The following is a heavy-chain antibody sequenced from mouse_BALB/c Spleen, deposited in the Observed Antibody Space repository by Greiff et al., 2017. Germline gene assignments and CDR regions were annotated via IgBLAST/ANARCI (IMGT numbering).Heavy chain of an antibody. CDR3: ARSGYDGAWFAY. CDR1: GFTFSSFG. Sequence: EVQRVESGGGLVQPGGSRKLSCAASGFTFSSFGMHWVRQAPEKGLEWVAYISSGSSTIYYADTVKGRFTISRDNPKNTLFLQMTSLRSEDTAMYYCARSGYDGAWFAYWGQGTLVTVSA. J-gene: IGHJ3*01. V-gene: IGHV5-17*02. D-gene: IGHD2-2*01. CDR2: ISSGSSTI.